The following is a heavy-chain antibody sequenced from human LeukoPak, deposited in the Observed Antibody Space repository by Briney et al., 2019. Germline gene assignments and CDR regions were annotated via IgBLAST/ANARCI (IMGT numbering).Heavy chain of an antibody. CDR2: IKEDGSAK. CDR1: GLTFSNFW. Sequence: GGSLRLSCVVSGLTFSNFWMIWVRQAPGKGLESVAIIKEDGSAKYYLDSVKGRFTISRDNAKNSLYLEMNSLRAEDTAVYYCARDYWRSIDHWGQGTLVTVSS. V-gene: IGHV3-7*01. J-gene: IGHJ4*02. CDR3: ARDYWRSIDH. D-gene: IGHD1-1*01.